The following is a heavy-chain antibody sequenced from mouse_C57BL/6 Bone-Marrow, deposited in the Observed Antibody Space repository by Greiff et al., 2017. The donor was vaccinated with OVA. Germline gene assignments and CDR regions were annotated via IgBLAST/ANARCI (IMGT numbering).Heavy chain of an antibody. CDR3: ARDTLRFAY. V-gene: IGHV5-4*01. CDR1: GFTFSSYA. Sequence: EVMLVESGGGLVKPGGSLKLSCAASGFTFSSYAMSWVRQTPEKRLEWVATISDGGSYTYYPDNVKGRFTISRDNAKNNLYLQMSHLKSEDTAMYYCARDTLRFAYWGQGTLVTVSA. CDR2: ISDGGSYT. D-gene: IGHD1-1*01. J-gene: IGHJ3*01.